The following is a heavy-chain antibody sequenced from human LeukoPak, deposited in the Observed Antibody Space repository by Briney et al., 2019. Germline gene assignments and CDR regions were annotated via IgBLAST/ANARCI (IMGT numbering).Heavy chain of an antibody. CDR3: ARLPLRITMVRGVRPADV. Sequence: SETLSLTCTVSGGSISSRPYYWGWVRQPPRKGLEWIGSISYSGSIHYNPSLKSRVTISVDTSKNHFSLRLSSVTAADTAVYYCARLPLRITMVRGVRPADVWGQGTTVTVSS. CDR2: ISYSGSI. CDR1: GGSISSRPYY. V-gene: IGHV4-39*01. D-gene: IGHD3-10*01. J-gene: IGHJ6*02.